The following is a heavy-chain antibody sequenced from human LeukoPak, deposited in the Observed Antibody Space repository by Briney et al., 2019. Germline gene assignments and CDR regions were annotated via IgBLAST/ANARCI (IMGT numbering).Heavy chain of an antibody. D-gene: IGHD6-13*01. CDR2: INPSGGST. CDR3: ARAILAALYYYYGMDV. J-gene: IGHJ6*02. Sequence: ASVKVSCKASGYTFTSYYMHWVRQAPGQGLEWMGIINPSGGSTSYAQKFQGRVTITADESTSTAYMELSSLRSEDTAVYYCARAILAALYYYYGMDVWGQGTTVTVSS. CDR1: GYTFTSYY. V-gene: IGHV1-46*01.